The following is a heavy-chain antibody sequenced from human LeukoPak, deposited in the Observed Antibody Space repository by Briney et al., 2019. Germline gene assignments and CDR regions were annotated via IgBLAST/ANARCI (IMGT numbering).Heavy chain of an antibody. J-gene: IGHJ4*02. CDR1: GYTFTDYY. V-gene: IGHV1-2*02. D-gene: IGHD3-16*01. CDR3: ARIEGSAITF. CDR2: ISPKNGGT. Sequence: ASVEVSCKASGYTFTDYYIHWVRQAPGQGLEWMGYISPKNGGTKYSQRFQGRFTMTTDTSINTAYMDLSGLRSDDTALYYCARIEGSAITFWGQGTLVTVSS.